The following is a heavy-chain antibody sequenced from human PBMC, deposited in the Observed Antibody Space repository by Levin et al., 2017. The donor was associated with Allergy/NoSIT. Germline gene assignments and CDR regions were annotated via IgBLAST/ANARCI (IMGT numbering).Heavy chain of an antibody. CDR2: IYSGGST. D-gene: IGHD3-10*01. J-gene: IGHJ4*02. CDR3: ARGGNVYYYGSGSYYTGDY. Sequence: GESLKISCASSGFTXSXYYIGCGRRGQRQGLEWVSVIYSGGSTYYADSVKGRFTISRDNSKNTLYLQMNSLRAEDTAVYYCARGGNVYYYGSGSYYTGDYWGQGTLVTVSS. V-gene: IGHV3-53*01. CDR1: GFTXSXYY.